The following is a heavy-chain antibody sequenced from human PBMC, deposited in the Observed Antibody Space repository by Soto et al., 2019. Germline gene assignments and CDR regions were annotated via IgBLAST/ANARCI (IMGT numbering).Heavy chain of an antibody. Sequence: QVQLVESGGGVVQPGRSLRLSCAASGFTFSSYGMHWVRQAPGKGLEWVAVISYDGSNKYYAESVKGRLTISRDISKNTLYLQMSSLRVEDTAVYYCAKDNGSGCDWLRVGDASDIWGQGTMVTVSS. J-gene: IGHJ3*02. CDR3: AKDNGSGCDWLRVGDASDI. CDR1: GFTFSSYG. D-gene: IGHD5-12*01. V-gene: IGHV3-30*18. CDR2: ISYDGSNK.